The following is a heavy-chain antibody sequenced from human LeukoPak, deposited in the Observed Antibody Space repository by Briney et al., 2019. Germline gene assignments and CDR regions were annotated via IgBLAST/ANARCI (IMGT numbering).Heavy chain of an antibody. J-gene: IGHJ4*02. CDR1: GGSFSGYY. D-gene: IGHD3-10*01. V-gene: IGHV4-34*01. Sequence: SETLSLTCAVYGGSFSGYYWSWIRQPPGKGLEWIGEINHRGSTNYNPSLKSRVTISVDTSKSQLSLKLSSVTAADTAVYYCARYGGYSDYWGQGTLVTVSS. CDR3: ARYGGYSDY. CDR2: INHRGST.